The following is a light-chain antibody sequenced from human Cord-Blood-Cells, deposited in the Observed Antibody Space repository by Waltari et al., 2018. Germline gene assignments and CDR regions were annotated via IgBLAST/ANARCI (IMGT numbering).Light chain of an antibody. CDR1: QGISSY. CDR3: QQYYSYPLT. Sequence: AIRMTQSPSSFSASTGDRVTITCRASQGISSYLAWYQQKPGNAPKLLIYAASTLQSGVPSRFSGSRSGTDFTLNISCLQSKDFATYYCQQYYSYPLTFGGGTKVEIK. J-gene: IGKJ4*01. CDR2: AAS. V-gene: IGKV1-8*01.